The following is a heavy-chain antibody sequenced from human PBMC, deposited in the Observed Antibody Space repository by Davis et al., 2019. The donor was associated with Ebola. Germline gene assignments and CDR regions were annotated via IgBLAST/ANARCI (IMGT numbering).Heavy chain of an antibody. D-gene: IGHD6-19*01. Sequence: MPSETLSLTCAVYGGSFSGYYWSWIRQPPGKGLEWIGYIYYSGSTNYNPSLKSRVTISVDTSKNQFSLKLSSVTAADTAVYYCARGAKQWLATMDVWGQGTTVTVSS. V-gene: IGHV4-34*01. CDR1: GGSFSGYY. J-gene: IGHJ6*02. CDR2: IYYSGST. CDR3: ARGAKQWLATMDV.